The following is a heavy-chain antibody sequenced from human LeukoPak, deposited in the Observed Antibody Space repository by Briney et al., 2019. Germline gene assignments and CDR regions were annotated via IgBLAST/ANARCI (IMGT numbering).Heavy chain of an antibody. CDR2: ISYDGSNK. V-gene: IGHV3-30*18. J-gene: IGHJ4*02. D-gene: IGHD1-1*01. Sequence: PGGSLRLSCAASGFTFSSYGMLWVRQAPGKGLEWVAVISYDGSNKYYADSVKGRFTISRDTSKNTLFLQMNSLRAEDTAVYYCAKNWNYLDYWGQGTLVTVSS. CDR1: GFTFSSYG. CDR3: AKNWNYLDY.